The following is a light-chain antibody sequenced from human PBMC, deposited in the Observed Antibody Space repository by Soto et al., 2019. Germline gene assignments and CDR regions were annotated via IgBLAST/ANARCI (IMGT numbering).Light chain of an antibody. V-gene: IGKV3-20*01. CDR3: QQYGSSPKT. Sequence: DILMTQSHATLSLSPGERATLSCRASQSVSSYLAWYQQKPGQAPRLLIYGASSRATGIPDRFSGSGSGTDFTLTISRLEPEDFAVYYCQQYGSSPKTFGQGTKVDIK. J-gene: IGKJ1*01. CDR2: GAS. CDR1: QSVSSY.